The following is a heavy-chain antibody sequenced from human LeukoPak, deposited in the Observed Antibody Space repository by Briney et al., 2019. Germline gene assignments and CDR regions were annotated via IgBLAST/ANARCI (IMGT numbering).Heavy chain of an antibody. D-gene: IGHD3-10*01. CDR3: ARVRHYGSGSYYRPSNFDY. V-gene: IGHV1-18*04. CDR1: GYTFTSYG. J-gene: IGHJ4*02. Sequence: GASVKASCKASGYTFTSYGISWVRQAPGQGLEWMGWISAYNGNTNYAQKLQGRVTMTTDTSTSTAYMELRSLRSDDTAVYYCARVRHYGSGSYYRPSNFDYWGQGTLVTVSS. CDR2: ISAYNGNT.